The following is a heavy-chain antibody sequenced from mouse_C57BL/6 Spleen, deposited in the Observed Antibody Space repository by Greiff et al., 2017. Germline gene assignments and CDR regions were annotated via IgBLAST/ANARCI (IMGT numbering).Heavy chain of an antibody. J-gene: IGHJ3*01. D-gene: IGHD1-1*01. CDR2: IYPRSGNT. CDR3: ARQITTVVDPWFAY. CDR1: GYTFTSYG. Sequence: VMLVESGAELARPGASVKLSCKASGYTFTSYGISWVKQRTGQGLEWIGEIYPRSGNTYYNEKFKGKATLTADKSSSTAYLELRSLTSEDSAVYFCARQITTVVDPWFAYWGQGTLVTVSA. V-gene: IGHV1-81*01.